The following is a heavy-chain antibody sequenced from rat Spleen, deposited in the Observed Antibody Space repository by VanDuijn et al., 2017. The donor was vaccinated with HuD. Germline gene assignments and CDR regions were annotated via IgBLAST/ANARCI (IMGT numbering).Heavy chain of an antibody. CDR3: AREYNDGSSLGGWFVS. Sequence: QVQLMESGPGLVQPSETLSLTCTVSGFSLTNYSVHWVRQPPGKGLEWMGVMWRSGSTEYNTAFKSRLSIRRDTSKNHIFLKMNSLQSEDTTTYYCAREYNDGSSLGGWFVSWGQGTLVTVSS. J-gene: IGHJ3*01. D-gene: IGHD1-12*02. CDR2: MWRSGST. CDR1: GFSLTNYS. V-gene: IGHV2-45*01.